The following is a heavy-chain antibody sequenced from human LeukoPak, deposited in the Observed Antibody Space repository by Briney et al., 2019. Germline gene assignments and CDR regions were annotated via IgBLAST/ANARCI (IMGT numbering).Heavy chain of an antibody. J-gene: IGHJ4*02. CDR3: ARVLAVAGEFDY. D-gene: IGHD6-19*01. V-gene: IGHV4-59*01. Sequence: SETLSLTCTVSGGSISSYYWSWIRQPPGKGLEWIGYIYYSGSTNYNPSLKSRVTISVDTSKNQFSLKLSSVTAADTAVYYCARVLAVAGEFDYWGQGTLDTVSS. CDR2: IYYSGST. CDR1: GGSISSYY.